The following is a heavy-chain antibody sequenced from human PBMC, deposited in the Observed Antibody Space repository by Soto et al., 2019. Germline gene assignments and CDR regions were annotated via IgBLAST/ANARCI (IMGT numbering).Heavy chain of an antibody. V-gene: IGHV3-23*01. Sequence: GGSLRLSCAASGFTFSSYAMSWVRQAPGKGLEWVSAISNSGGSTYYADSVKGRFTISRDNSKNTLYLQMNSLRAEDTDVYYCASRLDSSGYYRHFDYWGQGTLVTVSS. CDR2: ISNSGGST. D-gene: IGHD3-22*01. CDR1: GFTFSSYA. CDR3: ASRLDSSGYYRHFDY. J-gene: IGHJ4*02.